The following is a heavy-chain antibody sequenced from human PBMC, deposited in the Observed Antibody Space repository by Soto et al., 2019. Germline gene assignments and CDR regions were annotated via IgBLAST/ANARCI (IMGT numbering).Heavy chain of an antibody. CDR3: ARKYYDFWSGYLRHYYYYMDV. V-gene: IGHV1-18*01. D-gene: IGHD3-3*01. Sequence: QVQLVQSGAEVKKPGASVKVSCKASGYTFTSYGISWVRQAPGQGLEWMGWISAYNGNTNYAQKLQGSVTMTTDTSTSTAYMELRSLRSDDTAVYYCARKYYDFWSGYLRHYYYYMDVWGKGTTVTVSS. CDR2: ISAYNGNT. J-gene: IGHJ6*03. CDR1: GYTFTSYG.